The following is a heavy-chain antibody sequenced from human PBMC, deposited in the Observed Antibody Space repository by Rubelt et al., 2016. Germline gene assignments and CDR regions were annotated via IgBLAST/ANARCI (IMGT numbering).Heavy chain of an antibody. V-gene: IGHV3-23*01. J-gene: IGHJ4*02. Sequence: VSAISGSGGSTYYADSVKGRFTISRDNSKNTLYLQMNSLKTEDTAVYYCTTLGYCSSTSCHNTDYWGQGTLVTVSS. CDR3: TTLGYCSSTSCHNTDY. D-gene: IGHD2-2*01. CDR2: ISGSGGST.